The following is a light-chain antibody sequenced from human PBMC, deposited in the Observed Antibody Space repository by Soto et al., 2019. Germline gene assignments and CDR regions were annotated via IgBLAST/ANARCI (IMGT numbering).Light chain of an antibody. CDR1: QSINRH. CDR3: QQRSNWPPVT. J-gene: IGKJ4*01. CDR2: DAS. Sequence: EIVLTPSPATLSLSPVERATLSCRASQSINRHLAWYRQKPGQAPRLLIYDASNRATGIPARFSGSGSGTDFTLTISSLEPEDFGVYYCQQRSNWPPVTFGGGTKVDIK. V-gene: IGKV3-11*01.